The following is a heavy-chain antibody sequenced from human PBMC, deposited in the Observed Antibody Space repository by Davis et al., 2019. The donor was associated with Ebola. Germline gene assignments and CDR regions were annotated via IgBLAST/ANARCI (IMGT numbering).Heavy chain of an antibody. Sequence: SETLSLTCTVSGGSISSYYWSWIRQPPGKGLEWIGYIYYTGSTNYNPSLKSRVTISVDTSKNQFSLKLSSVTAADTAVYYCARGPIAAGAWGQGTLVTVSS. CDR2: IYYTGST. CDR1: GGSISSYY. D-gene: IGHD6-6*01. J-gene: IGHJ4*02. V-gene: IGHV4-59*08. CDR3: ARGPIAAGA.